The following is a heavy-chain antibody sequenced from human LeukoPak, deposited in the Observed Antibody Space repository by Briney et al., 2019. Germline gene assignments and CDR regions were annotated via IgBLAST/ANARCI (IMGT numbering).Heavy chain of an antibody. V-gene: IGHV3-21*01. D-gene: IGHD3-10*02. CDR3: AELGITMIGGV. CDR2: ISSRSTYI. J-gene: IGHJ6*04. Sequence: GGFLRLSCAASGFTLSNYYMNWVRQAPGKGLEWVSSISSRSTYIYYADSVKGRFTISRDNAKNSLFLQMNSLRAEDTAVYYCAELGITMIGGVWGKGTTVTVSS. CDR1: GFTLSNYY.